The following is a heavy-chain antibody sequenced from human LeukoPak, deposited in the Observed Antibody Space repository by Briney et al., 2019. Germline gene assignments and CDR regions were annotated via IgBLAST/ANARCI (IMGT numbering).Heavy chain of an antibody. D-gene: IGHD4-17*01. CDR1: GGTFSSYA. CDR2: IIPIFGTA. V-gene: IGHV1-69*05. J-gene: IGHJ6*03. CDR3: ARGAYGDCTKTDYYYYYYMDV. Sequence: ASVKVSCKASGGTFSSYAISWVRQAPGQGLEWMGGIIPIFGTANYAQKFQGRVTITTDESTSTAYMELSSLRSEDTAVYYCARGAYGDCTKTDYYYYYYMDVWGKGTTVTVSS.